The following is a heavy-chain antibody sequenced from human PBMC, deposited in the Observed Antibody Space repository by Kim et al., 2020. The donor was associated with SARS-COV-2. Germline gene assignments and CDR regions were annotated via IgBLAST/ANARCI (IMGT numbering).Heavy chain of an antibody. Sequence: KSSQSFQGKVTITRTTSANTAYLDLRSLTFEDTAMYYCARDMNPTVYDYWGQGTLVTVSS. CDR3: ARDMNPTVYDY. J-gene: IGHJ4*02. V-gene: IGHV1-3*01. D-gene: IGHD4-4*01.